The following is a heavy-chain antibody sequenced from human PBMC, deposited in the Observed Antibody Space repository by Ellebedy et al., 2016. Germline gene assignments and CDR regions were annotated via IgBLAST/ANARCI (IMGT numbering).Heavy chain of an antibody. J-gene: IGHJ4*02. D-gene: IGHD6-6*01. Sequence: GESLKISCEASGFTVTKYWMSWVRQAPGKGLEWVANINQNGGETYYVDSVKGRFTISRDIAKNSLFLQLNSLRVEDTAVYYCVRAVGGSSAYWGQGTLVTVSS. CDR1: GFTVTKYW. CDR3: VRAVGGSSAY. CDR2: INQNGGET. V-gene: IGHV3-7*04.